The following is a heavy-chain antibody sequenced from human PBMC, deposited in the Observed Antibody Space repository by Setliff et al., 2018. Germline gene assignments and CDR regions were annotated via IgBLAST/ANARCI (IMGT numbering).Heavy chain of an antibody. CDR1: GYNFITFG. J-gene: IGHJ4*02. CDR3: TRGPGPWVVVAMPFDC. D-gene: IGHD5-12*01. Sequence: GASVKVSCKTSGYNFITFGFSWVRQAPGQGLEWLGWIAPYNGNTDYAQKFQGRVTMTTDTSTNTAHMELRSLTSADTAIYYCTRGPGPWVVVAMPFDCWGQGTLVTVSS. CDR2: IAPYNGNT. V-gene: IGHV1-18*01.